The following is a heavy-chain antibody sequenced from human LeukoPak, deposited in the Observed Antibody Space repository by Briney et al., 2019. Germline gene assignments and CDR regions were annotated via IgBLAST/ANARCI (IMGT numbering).Heavy chain of an antibody. D-gene: IGHD3-10*01. V-gene: IGHV3-23*01. CDR2: ITGSSVGA. Sequence: PGGSLRLSCAASGFTITTYAMSWVRQAPGKGLECVSTITGSSVGAYYADSVKGRFTISRDNSNNTLYLQMNSLRAEDTAVYYCAKADYYDFDSWGQGTLVTVST. CDR3: AKADYYDFDS. CDR1: GFTITTYA. J-gene: IGHJ4*02.